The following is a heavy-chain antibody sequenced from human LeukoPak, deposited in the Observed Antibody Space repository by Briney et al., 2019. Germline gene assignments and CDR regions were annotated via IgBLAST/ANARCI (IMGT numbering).Heavy chain of an antibody. CDR3: GREGPHGDYFDY. CDR1: GGSISSYY. CDR2: IYYSGST. D-gene: IGHD3-10*01. J-gene: IGHJ4*02. V-gene: IGHV4-59*01. Sequence: KPSETLSLTCTVSGGSISSYYWSWIRQPPGKGLEWIGYIYYSGSTNYNPSLKSRVTISVDTSKNQFSLKLSSVTAADTAVYYCGREGPHGDYFDYWGQGTLVTVSS.